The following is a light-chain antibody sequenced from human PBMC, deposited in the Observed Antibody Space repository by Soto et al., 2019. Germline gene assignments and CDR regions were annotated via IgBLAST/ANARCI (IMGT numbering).Light chain of an antibody. J-gene: IGKJ1*01. CDR3: QHYNYWPPKT. CDR1: QSVSSY. CDR2: DAS. Sequence: EIVLTHSPATLSLSPCERTTLSSRASQSVSSYLAWYQQKPGQAPRLLIYDASNRATGIPARFSGSGSGTEFTLTISSLQSEDFAVYYCQHYNYWPPKTFGQGTKVDNK. V-gene: IGKV3-11*01.